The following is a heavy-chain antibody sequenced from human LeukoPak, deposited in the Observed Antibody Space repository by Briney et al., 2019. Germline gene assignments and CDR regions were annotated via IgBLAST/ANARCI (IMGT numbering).Heavy chain of an antibody. Sequence: GRSLRLSCAASGFTFDDYAMHWVRQAPGKGLEWVSGISWNSGSIGYADSVEGRFTISRDNAKNSLYLQMNSLRAEDTALYYCAKDWGFRIAVAGPLDYWGQGTLVTVSS. D-gene: IGHD6-19*01. V-gene: IGHV3-9*01. CDR3: AKDWGFRIAVAGPLDY. J-gene: IGHJ4*02. CDR1: GFTFDDYA. CDR2: ISWNSGSI.